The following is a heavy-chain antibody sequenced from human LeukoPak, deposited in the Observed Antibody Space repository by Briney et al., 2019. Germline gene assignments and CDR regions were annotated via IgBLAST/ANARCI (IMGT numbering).Heavy chain of an antibody. V-gene: IGHV5-51*01. D-gene: IGHD3-3*01. Sequence: GESLKISCKGSGYRFTSYWIGWVRQMPGKGLEWMGIIYPGDSDTRYSPSFQGQVTISADKSISTAYLQWSSLKASDTAMYYCARQYYDFWSGSTPGAFDIWGQGTMVTVSS. J-gene: IGHJ3*02. CDR2: IYPGDSDT. CDR1: GYRFTSYW. CDR3: ARQYYDFWSGSTPGAFDI.